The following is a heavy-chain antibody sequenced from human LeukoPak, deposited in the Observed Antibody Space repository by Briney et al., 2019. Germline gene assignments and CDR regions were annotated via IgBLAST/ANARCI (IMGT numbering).Heavy chain of an antibody. D-gene: IGHD3-3*01. V-gene: IGHV1-18*01. CDR3: ARGPPIFGVVIIRLNWFDP. CDR1: GYTFTSYG. CDR2: IIAYNGNT. J-gene: IGHJ5*02. Sequence: ASVQVSCQASGYTFTSYGISWVRQAPGQGLEWMGWIIAYNGNTNYAQKLQGRVTMTTDTSTSTAYMELRSLRSDDTAVYYCARGPPIFGVVIIRLNWFDPWGQGTLVTVSS.